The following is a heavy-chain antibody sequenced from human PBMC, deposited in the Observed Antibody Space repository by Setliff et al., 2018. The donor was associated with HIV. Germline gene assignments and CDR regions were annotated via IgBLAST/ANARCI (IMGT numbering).Heavy chain of an antibody. D-gene: IGHD3-3*01. J-gene: IGHJ4*02. V-gene: IGHV4-31*03. CDR2: IYYNGRVSYSEKT. Sequence: PSETLSLTCTVSGGSISRSSYFWTWIRQRPGQGLEWIGYIYYNGRVSYSEKTYYSPSLKSRVTISVDSSKNQFSLKLSSVTAADTAVFYCARVPFTTGFDYWGQGILVTVSS. CDR1: GGSISRSSYF. CDR3: ARVPFTTGFDY.